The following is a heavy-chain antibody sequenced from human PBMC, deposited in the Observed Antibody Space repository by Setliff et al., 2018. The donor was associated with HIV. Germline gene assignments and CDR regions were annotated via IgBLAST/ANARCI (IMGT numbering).Heavy chain of an antibody. Sequence: GASVKVSCKASGDTFGSHTISWVRQAPRQGLEWMGGIIPKFGAANYAQNFQGRVAITADKFTKTAYMELSSLRSDDTAVYFCTTHGYTYGVDFDSWAREPWSPSPQ. V-gene: IGHV1-69*06. CDR3: TTHGYTYGVDFDS. CDR2: IIPKFGAA. CDR1: GDTFGSHT. J-gene: IGHJ4*02. D-gene: IGHD5-18*01.